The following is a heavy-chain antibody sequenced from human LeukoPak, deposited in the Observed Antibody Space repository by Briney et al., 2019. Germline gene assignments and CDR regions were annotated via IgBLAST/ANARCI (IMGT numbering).Heavy chain of an antibody. CDR2: INPDGSTT. Sequence: GGSLRLSCAVSGFTFSSYWMHWVRQHPGKGLFWISDINPDGSTTRHADSVKGRFTISRDNAKNTLYLEMNSLRDEDTAVYYCGRGFWGSTGTDPWGQGTLVTVSS. D-gene: IGHD7-27*01. CDR3: GRGFWGSTGTDP. CDR1: GFTFSSYW. J-gene: IGHJ5*02. V-gene: IGHV3-74*01.